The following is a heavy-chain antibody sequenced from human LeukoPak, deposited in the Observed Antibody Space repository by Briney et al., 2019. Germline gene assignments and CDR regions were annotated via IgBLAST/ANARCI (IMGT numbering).Heavy chain of an antibody. CDR3: ARGTLRVIAVAGTIYWFDP. CDR1: GYTFTGYY. V-gene: IGHV1-2*02. J-gene: IGHJ5*02. D-gene: IGHD6-19*01. Sequence: ASVTVTCMSSGYTFTGYYMHWVRQAPAQGIEWMGWINPNSGGTNYAQKFRGRVTMTRDTYISTAYMELSRLRSDGTGVYYCARGTLRVIAVAGTIYWFDPWGQGTLVTVSS. CDR2: INPNSGGT.